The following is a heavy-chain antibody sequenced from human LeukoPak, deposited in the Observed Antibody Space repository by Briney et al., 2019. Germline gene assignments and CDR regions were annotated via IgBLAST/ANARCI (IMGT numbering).Heavy chain of an antibody. V-gene: IGHV4-34*01. CDR3: ARTPTIVVVPAAILYFDY. Sequence: SETLSLTCAVYGGSFSGYYWSWIRQPPGKGLEWIGEINHSGSTNYNPSLKSRVTISVDTSKNQFSLKLSSVTAADTAVYYCARTPTIVVVPAAILYFDYWGQGTLVTVSS. CDR2: INHSGST. D-gene: IGHD2-2*01. J-gene: IGHJ4*02. CDR1: GGSFSGYY.